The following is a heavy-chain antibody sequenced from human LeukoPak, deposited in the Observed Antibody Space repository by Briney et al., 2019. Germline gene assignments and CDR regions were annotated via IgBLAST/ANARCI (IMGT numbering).Heavy chain of an antibody. Sequence: GGSLRLSCAASGLTFSRSAMNWVRQAPGKGLEWVSSFSASGGTTYYADSVKGRFTISRDNSKNTLSVQMNSLRAEDTAVYYCAKANYSGSYYFDSWGQGTLVTVSS. V-gene: IGHV3-23*01. CDR3: AKANYSGSYYFDS. J-gene: IGHJ4*02. CDR1: GLTFSRSA. D-gene: IGHD1-26*01. CDR2: FSASGGTT.